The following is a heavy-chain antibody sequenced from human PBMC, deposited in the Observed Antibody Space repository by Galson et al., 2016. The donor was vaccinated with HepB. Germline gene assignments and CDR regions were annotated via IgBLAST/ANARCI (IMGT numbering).Heavy chain of an antibody. CDR3: TTAPDY. CDR1: GLTSINAW. J-gene: IGHJ4*02. Sequence: SLRLSCAASGLTSINAWINWVRLPPGKGLEWLGRIEIKNEGGRRDYAVPVKGRFTFSRDDSGDTVYLQMNDLKTEDTALYYCTTAPDYWGQETLVTVSS. V-gene: IGHV3-15*04. CDR2: IEIKNEGGRR.